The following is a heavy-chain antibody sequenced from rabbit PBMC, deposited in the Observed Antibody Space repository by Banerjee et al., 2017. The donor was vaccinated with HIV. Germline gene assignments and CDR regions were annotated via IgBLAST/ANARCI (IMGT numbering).Heavy chain of an antibody. V-gene: IGHV1S45*01. CDR3: ARDLAGVIGWNFGL. CDR1: GFSFSSSYY. J-gene: IGHJ6*01. CDR2: VSTGGRT. Sequence: QEQLEESGGDLVKPEGSLTITCTASGFSFSSSYYMCWVRQAPGKGLEYIGDVSTGGRTVYATWAKGRFTISKTSSTTVALQMTSLTAADTATYFCARDLAGVIGWNFGLWGQGTLVTVS. D-gene: IGHD4-1*01.